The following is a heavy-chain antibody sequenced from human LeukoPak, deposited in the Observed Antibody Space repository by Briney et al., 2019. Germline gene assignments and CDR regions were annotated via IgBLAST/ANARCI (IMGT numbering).Heavy chain of an antibody. V-gene: IGHV3-21*01. D-gene: IGHD3-9*01. CDR1: GFTFSSYS. Sequence: GGSLRLSCAASGFTFSSYSMNWVRQAPGKGLEWVSSISSSSSYIYYADSVKGRFTISRDNAKNSLYLQMNSLRAEDTAVYYCARDGYFDWLSPHYYFDYWGQGTLVTVSS. CDR3: ARDGYFDWLSPHYYFDY. J-gene: IGHJ4*02. CDR2: ISSSSSYI.